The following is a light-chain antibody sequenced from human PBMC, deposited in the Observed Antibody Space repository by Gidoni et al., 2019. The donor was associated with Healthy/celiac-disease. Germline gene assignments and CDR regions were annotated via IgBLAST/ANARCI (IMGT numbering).Light chain of an antibody. Sequence: IQVIQTPSSLSASVGDRLTITCRTSQSISIYVNWYQQRPGKAPKLLIQHASTLPTGVPSRFSGSGSGTEFTLTLSSLQPEDIATYYCQQTHSSPFTFXQXTKVEIK. J-gene: IGKJ4*01. CDR3: QQTHSSPFT. CDR2: HAS. CDR1: QSISIY. V-gene: IGKV1-39*01.